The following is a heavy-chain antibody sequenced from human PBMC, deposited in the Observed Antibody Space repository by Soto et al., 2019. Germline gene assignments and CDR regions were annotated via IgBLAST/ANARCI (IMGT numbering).Heavy chain of an antibody. CDR3: AREASGYDF. CDR1: GGTFSSFG. CDR2: IIPVFGRP. V-gene: IGHV1-69*13. J-gene: IGHJ1*01. D-gene: IGHD5-12*01. Sequence: SVKVSCKASGGTFSSFGISWVRQAPGQGLEWMGGIIPVFGRPNYAQRFRGRLTITADESTNTSYMELIDLTSEDTAVYYCAREASGYDFWRQGTQVTVSS.